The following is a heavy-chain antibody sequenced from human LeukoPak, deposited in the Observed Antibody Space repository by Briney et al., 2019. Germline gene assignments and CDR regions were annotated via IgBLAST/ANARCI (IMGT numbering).Heavy chain of an antibody. D-gene: IGHD4-11*01. CDR1: GFSLSTSGMC. CDR3: IRYRLSFFDY. CDR2: IDWDDER. Sequence: SGPTLVKPAQTLTLTCTFSGFSLSTSGMCVSWIRQPPGKALEWLARIDWDDERHYSTSLKTRLTISKDTSKNQVVLTMTNVDPVDTATYYCIRYRLSFFDYWGQGTLVTVSS. V-gene: IGHV2-70*11. J-gene: IGHJ4*02.